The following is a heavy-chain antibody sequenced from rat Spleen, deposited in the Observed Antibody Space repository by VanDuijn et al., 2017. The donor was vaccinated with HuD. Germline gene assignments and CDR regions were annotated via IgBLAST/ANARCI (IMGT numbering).Heavy chain of an antibody. J-gene: IGHJ3*01. Sequence: EVQLVESGGGLVQPGRSLKLSCVASGFTFNNYWMTWIRQAPGKGLEWVASITNTGGSTYYPDSVKGRFTVSRDNAKSTLYLQMTSLRSEDTATYYCTRDAYDGYYHRWFAYWGQGTLVTVSS. CDR1: GFTFNNYW. D-gene: IGHD1-12*03. CDR3: TRDAYDGYYHRWFAY. V-gene: IGHV5-31*01. CDR2: ITNTGGST.